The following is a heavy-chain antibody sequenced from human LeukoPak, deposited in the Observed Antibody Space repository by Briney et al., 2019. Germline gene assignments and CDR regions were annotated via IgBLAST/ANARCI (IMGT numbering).Heavy chain of an antibody. CDR3: ARDIMVRGRPLYYFDY. CDR1: GFTFSSYS. CDR2: ISSSSSYI. D-gene: IGHD3-10*01. J-gene: IGHJ4*02. V-gene: IGHV3-21*01. Sequence: GGSLRLSCAASGFTFSSYSMNWVRQAPGKGLEWVSSISSSSSYIYYADSVKGRFTISRDNSKNTLYLQMNSLRAEDTAVYYCARDIMVRGRPLYYFDYWGQGTLVTVSS.